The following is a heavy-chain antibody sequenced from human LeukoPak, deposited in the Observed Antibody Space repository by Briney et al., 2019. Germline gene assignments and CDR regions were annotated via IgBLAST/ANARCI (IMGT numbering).Heavy chain of an antibody. Sequence: GGSLRLACAASRFTVSKYAMTWVRQTPGKGLEWVSAISASAGTTYYADSVKGRFTISRDNSKNTMYLQMNSLRSDDTALYYCAKGGSRWSYYFDYWGQGNLVTVSS. V-gene: IGHV3-23*01. CDR1: RFTVSKYA. D-gene: IGHD6-13*01. CDR2: ISASAGTT. CDR3: AKGGSRWSYYFDY. J-gene: IGHJ4*02.